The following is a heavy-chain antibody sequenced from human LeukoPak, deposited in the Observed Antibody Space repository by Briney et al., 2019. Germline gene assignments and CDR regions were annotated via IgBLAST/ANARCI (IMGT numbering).Heavy chain of an antibody. D-gene: IGHD6-19*01. CDR1: GYTFTSYG. CDR2: ISAYNSNT. Sequence: ASVKVSCKASGYTFTSYGISWVRQAPGRGLEWMGWISAYNSNTNYEQKLQGRVTMTTATSTSTAHMELRSLRADDTAVDYCARVQGEQWLVRRTHWFDPWGQGTLVTVSS. V-gene: IGHV1-18*01. J-gene: IGHJ5*02. CDR3: ARVQGEQWLVRRTHWFDP.